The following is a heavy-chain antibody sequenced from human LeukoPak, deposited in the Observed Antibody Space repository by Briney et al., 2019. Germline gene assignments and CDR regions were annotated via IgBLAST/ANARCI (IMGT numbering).Heavy chain of an antibody. J-gene: IGHJ3*01. CDR2: ISANGRET. CDR3: AKAFSAVRGGAAFDL. V-gene: IGHV3-23*01. Sequence: PGGSLRLSCAASGFTVTTNYMSWVRQAPGKGLQWVSVISANGRETHYADSVKGRFTISRDNFRNTLYLQMSSLRADDSALYYCAKAFSAVRGGAAFDLWGQGTMVTVSS. CDR1: GFTVTTNY. D-gene: IGHD3-10*01.